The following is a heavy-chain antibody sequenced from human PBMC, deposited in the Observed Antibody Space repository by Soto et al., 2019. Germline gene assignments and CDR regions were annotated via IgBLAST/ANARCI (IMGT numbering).Heavy chain of an antibody. D-gene: IGHD6-13*01. CDR1: GFSLSSYG. J-gene: IGHJ4*02. Sequence: QVQLVESGGGVVQPGRSLRLSCAASGFSLSSYGMHWVRQAPGKGLEWVAVIGFDGNNDYYADSVKGRFTVSRDNSRNTLSLQMNSLRVEDTAVYYCAREIGYSSTWPSYWGQGTLVTVSS. V-gene: IGHV3-33*01. CDR3: AREIGYSSTWPSY. CDR2: IGFDGNND.